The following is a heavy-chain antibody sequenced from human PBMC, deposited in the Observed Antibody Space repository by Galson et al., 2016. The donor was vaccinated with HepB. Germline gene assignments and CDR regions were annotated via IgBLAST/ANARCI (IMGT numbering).Heavy chain of an antibody. CDR3: ARRAVAGTENWFAP. CDR2: INAYNVNT. V-gene: IGHV1-18*04. CDR1: GYTFTSYG. D-gene: IGHD6-19*01. J-gene: IGHJ5*02. Sequence: SVKVSCKASGYTFTSYGISWVRQVPGQGLEWMGWINAYNVNTNYAQKLQGRVTTTTDTSTSTAYMELRSLTSDDTAVYYCARRAVAGTENWFAPWGQGTLVTVSS.